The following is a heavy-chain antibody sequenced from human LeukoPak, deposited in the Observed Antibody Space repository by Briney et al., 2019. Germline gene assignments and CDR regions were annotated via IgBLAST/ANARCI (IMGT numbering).Heavy chain of an antibody. D-gene: IGHD2-2*01. Sequence: SETLSLTCAVYGGSFSGYYWSWIRQPPGKGLEWIGEINHSGSTNYNPSLKSRVTISVDTSKNQFSLKLSSVTAADTAVYYCARGPHQHWPLGQFWGQGSLVTVSS. CDR2: INHSGST. CDR1: GGSFSGYY. CDR3: ARGPHQHWPLGQF. V-gene: IGHV4-34*01. J-gene: IGHJ4*02.